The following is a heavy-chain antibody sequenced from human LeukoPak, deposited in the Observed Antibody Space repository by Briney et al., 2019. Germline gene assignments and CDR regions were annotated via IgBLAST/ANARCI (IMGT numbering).Heavy chain of an antibody. CDR1: GGTFSSYA. Sequence: ASAKISCRASGGTFSSYAISWVRQAPGQGVEWIGAIIPMFGTANCAQKMQSRVTITTDEYTSTAYMELSRLRSENTAVYYCARPWKYYDLWRFDYWGQGTLVTVSS. V-gene: IGHV1-69*05. CDR2: IIPMFGTA. D-gene: IGHD3-3*01. J-gene: IGHJ4*02. CDR3: ARPWKYYDLWRFDY.